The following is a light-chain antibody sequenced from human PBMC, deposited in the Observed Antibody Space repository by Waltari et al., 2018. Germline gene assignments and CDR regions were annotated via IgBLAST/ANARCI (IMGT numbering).Light chain of an antibody. J-gene: IGKJ1*01. V-gene: IGKV1-5*03. Sequence: DIQITQSPSTLSASVGDRVTITCRASQSISSWLALYQQKPGKAPKLLIYNAASLESGVPSRFSGSVSGTEFTLTISSLQPDDFATYYCQQYNSYWTFGQGTKVEIK. CDR1: QSISSW. CDR3: QQYNSYWT. CDR2: NAA.